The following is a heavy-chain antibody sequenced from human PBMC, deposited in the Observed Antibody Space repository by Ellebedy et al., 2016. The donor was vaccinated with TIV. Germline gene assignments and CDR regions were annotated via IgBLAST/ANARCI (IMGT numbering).Heavy chain of an antibody. CDR1: GFTFNNYA. V-gene: IGHV3-23*01. J-gene: IGHJ4*02. Sequence: GGSLRLXXAASGFTFNNYAMRWVRQAPGKGLEWVSSIGPTGGDTYYADSVRGRFTISRDGSKNTLYLQMESLRPEDTAIYYCARDAGDNGSGWYYFDYWGQGTLVAVSS. CDR2: IGPTGGDT. D-gene: IGHD6-19*01. CDR3: ARDAGDNGSGWYYFDY.